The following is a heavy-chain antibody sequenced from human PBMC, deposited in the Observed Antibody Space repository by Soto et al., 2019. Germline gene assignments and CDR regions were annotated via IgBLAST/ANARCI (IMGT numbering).Heavy chain of an antibody. CDR1: GFTFSSYS. V-gene: IGHV3-48*02. CDR2: ISSSSSTI. CDR3: ARGSGTTRDVYYYYYGMDV. J-gene: IGHJ6*02. D-gene: IGHD1-7*01. Sequence: GGSLRLSCAASGFTFSSYSMNWVRQAPGKGLEWVSYISSSSSTIYYADSVKGRFTISRDNAKNSLYLQMNSLRDEDTAVYYCARGSGTTRDVYYYYYGMDVWGQGTTVTVSS.